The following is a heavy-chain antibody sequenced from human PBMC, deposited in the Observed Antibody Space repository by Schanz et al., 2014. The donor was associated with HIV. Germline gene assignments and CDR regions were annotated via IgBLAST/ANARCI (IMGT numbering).Heavy chain of an antibody. D-gene: IGHD3-22*01. CDR1: RFNFTTYG. V-gene: IGHV3-30*19. CDR2: ISHDGYNK. J-gene: IGHJ4*02. Sequence: QVQLVESGGCAIQPGRSLRLSCAASRFNFTTYGMHWVRQAPGRGLEWVAVISHDGYNKYYADSVKGRFTISRDNSKNTLYLQMNSLRAEDTAVYYCARQYYYDSSGYYPFFDYWGQGTLVTVSS. CDR3: ARQYYYDSSGYYPFFDY.